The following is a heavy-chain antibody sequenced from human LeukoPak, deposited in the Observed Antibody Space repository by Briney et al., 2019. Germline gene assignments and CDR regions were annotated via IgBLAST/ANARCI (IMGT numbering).Heavy chain of an antibody. CDR1: GFTFRSYS. J-gene: IGHJ4*02. V-gene: IGHV3-21*01. Sequence: GGSLRLSCAASGFTFRSYSLNWVRQAPGKGLEWVSSISSSSSYIYYADSVKGRFTISRDNAKNSLHLQMNSLRAEDTAVYYCAREKGYDSSGYPNNYFDYWGQGTLVTVSS. CDR3: AREKGYDSSGYPNNYFDY. D-gene: IGHD3-22*01. CDR2: ISSSSSYI.